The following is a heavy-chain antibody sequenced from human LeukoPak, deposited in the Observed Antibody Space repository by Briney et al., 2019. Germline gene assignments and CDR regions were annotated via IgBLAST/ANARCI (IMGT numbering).Heavy chain of an antibody. V-gene: IGHV1-2*02. CDR2: INPNSGGT. D-gene: IGHD5-18*01. J-gene: IGHJ4*02. CDR3: ARDPGYSSPRGDY. Sequence: ASVKVSCKASGYTFTNYFMHWVRQAPGQGLEWMGWINPNSGGTHYAQKFQGRVTMTRDTSISTAYMELSRLRSDDTAVYYCARDPGYSSPRGDYWGQGTLVTVSS. CDR1: GYTFTNYF.